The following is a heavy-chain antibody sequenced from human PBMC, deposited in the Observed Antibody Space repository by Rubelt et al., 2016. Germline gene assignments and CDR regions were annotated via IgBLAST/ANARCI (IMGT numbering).Heavy chain of an antibody. CDR2: INSDGSTT. Sequence: GKGLVWVSRINSDGSTTSYADSVKGRFTISRDDAKNTLYLQMNSLRAEDTAVYYCARDNSNYVVSYNWFDAWGQGTWSPSPQ. CDR3: ARDNSNYVVSYNWFDA. J-gene: IGHJ5*02. V-gene: IGHV3-74*01. D-gene: IGHD4-11*01.